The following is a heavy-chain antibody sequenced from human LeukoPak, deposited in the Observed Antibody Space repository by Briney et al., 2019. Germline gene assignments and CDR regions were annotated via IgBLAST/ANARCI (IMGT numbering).Heavy chain of an antibody. J-gene: IGHJ6*02. D-gene: IGHD2/OR15-2a*01. CDR1: GGSFSGYY. Sequence: SETLSLTCAVYGGSFSGYYWSWIRQSPGKGLEWIGEINHSGNTYYNPSLESRVTISVALSKNQFSLSLTSVTTADTAVYYCARGVTSALSYYYGMDVWGRGTTVIVSS. CDR3: ARGVTSALSYYYGMDV. V-gene: IGHV4-34*01. CDR2: INHSGNT.